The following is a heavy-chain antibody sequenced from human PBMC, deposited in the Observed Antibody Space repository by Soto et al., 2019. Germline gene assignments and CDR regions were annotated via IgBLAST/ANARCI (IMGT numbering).Heavy chain of an antibody. Sequence: SETLSLTCTVSGGSISSYYWSWIRQPPGKGLEWIGYIYYSGSTNYNPFLKSRVTISVDTSKNQFSLKLSSVTAADTAVYYCARNPAYDFWSGYYTGIQGFDPWGQGTLVTVSS. CDR2: IYYSGST. CDR1: GGSISSYY. D-gene: IGHD3-3*01. CDR3: ARNPAYDFWSGYYTGIQGFDP. J-gene: IGHJ5*02. V-gene: IGHV4-59*01.